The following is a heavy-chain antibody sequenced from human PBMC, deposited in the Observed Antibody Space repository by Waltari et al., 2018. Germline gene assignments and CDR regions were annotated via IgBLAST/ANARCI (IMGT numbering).Heavy chain of an antibody. CDR3: ARARSIAALTYDY. Sequence: QVQLVQSGAEVTKPGASVQVSCKASGYTFTGYYMHWVRQAPGQGLEWMGRINPNSGGTNYAQKFQGRVTMTRDTSISTAYMELSRLRSDDTAVYYCARARSIAALTYDYWGQGTLVTVSS. V-gene: IGHV1-2*06. J-gene: IGHJ4*02. CDR1: GYTFTGYY. D-gene: IGHD6-6*01. CDR2: INPNSGGT.